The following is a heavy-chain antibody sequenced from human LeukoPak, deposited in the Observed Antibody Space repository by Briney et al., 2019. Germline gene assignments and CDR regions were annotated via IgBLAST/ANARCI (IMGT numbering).Heavy chain of an antibody. V-gene: IGHV1-69*01. Sequence: EASVKVSCKASGGTFSSHAISWVRQAPGQGLEWVGGILPVFGTSNYAQRFQGRVTITADESTGTTYMELSSLRSEDTAVYYCARDHRGVYYGSGNYYYLDVWGKGTTVTVSS. J-gene: IGHJ6*03. D-gene: IGHD3-10*01. CDR3: ARDHRGVYYGSGNYYYLDV. CDR1: GGTFSSHA. CDR2: ILPVFGTS.